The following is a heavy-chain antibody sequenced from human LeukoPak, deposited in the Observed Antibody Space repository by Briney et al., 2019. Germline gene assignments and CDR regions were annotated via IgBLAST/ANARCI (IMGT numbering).Heavy chain of an antibody. D-gene: IGHD3-16*01. V-gene: IGHV3-21*01. CDR3: ARGWASEAFDY. J-gene: IGHJ4*02. CDR2: ISSSSSYI. CDR1: GFTFSSYS. Sequence: GGSLRLSCAASGFTFSSYSMNWVRQAPGKGLEWVSSISSSSSYIYYADSVKGRFTISRDNAKNSLYLQMNSLRAEDTAVYYCARGWASEAFDYWGQGTLVTVSS.